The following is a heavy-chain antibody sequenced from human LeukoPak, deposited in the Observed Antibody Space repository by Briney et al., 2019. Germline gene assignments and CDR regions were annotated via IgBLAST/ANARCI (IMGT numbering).Heavy chain of an antibody. CDR3: ARDSSDYYDSSGYYYY. CDR1: GYTFTSYG. D-gene: IGHD3-22*01. J-gene: IGHJ4*02. CDR2: ISAYNGNT. Sequence: ASVKVSCKASGYTFTSYGISWVRQAPGQGLEWMGWISAYNGNTNYAQKLQGRVTMTTDTSTSTDYMELRSLRSDDTAVYYCARDSSDYYDSSGYYYYWGQGTLVTVSS. V-gene: IGHV1-18*01.